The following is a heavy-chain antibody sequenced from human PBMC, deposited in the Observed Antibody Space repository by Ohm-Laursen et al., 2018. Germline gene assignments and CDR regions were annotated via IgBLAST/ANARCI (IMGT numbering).Heavy chain of an antibody. CDR3: ARCKRPRDYYGMDV. Sequence: SLRLSCTASGFTFSDYYMSWIRQAPGKGLEWVSYISSSGSTIYYADSVKGRFTISRDNAKNSQYLQMNSLRAEDTAVYYCARCKRPRDYYGMDVWGQGTTVTVSS. J-gene: IGHJ6*02. CDR1: GFTFSDYY. V-gene: IGHV3-11*01. CDR2: ISSSGSTI. D-gene: IGHD6-25*01.